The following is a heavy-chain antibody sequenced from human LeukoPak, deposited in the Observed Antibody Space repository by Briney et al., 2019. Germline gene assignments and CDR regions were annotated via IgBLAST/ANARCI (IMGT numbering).Heavy chain of an antibody. J-gene: IGHJ5*01. CDR3: AKVLGYVDPFDS. CDR1: GFTFSSSA. V-gene: IGHV3-23*01. D-gene: IGHD2-15*01. CDR2: ISVSDGST. Sequence: GGSLRLSCAASGFTFSSSAMAWVRRAPGEGLQWVSSISVSDGSTHYADSVTGRFTISRDNSKNTLFLQMNFLRGEDTAEYFCAKVLGYVDPFDSWGQGTLVTVSS.